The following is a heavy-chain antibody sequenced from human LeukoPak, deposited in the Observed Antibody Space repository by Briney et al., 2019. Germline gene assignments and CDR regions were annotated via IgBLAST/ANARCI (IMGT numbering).Heavy chain of an antibody. CDR1: GGSISSYY. J-gene: IGHJ4*02. CDR3: ARLSPAYYYDSSGDY. D-gene: IGHD3-22*01. CDR2: IYYSGST. Sequence: KSSETLSLTCTVSGGSISSYYWSWIRQPPGKGLEWIGYIYYSGSTNYNPSLKSRVTISVDTSKNQFSLKLSSVTADDTAVYYCARLSPAYYYDSSGDYWGQGTLVTVSS. V-gene: IGHV4-59*01.